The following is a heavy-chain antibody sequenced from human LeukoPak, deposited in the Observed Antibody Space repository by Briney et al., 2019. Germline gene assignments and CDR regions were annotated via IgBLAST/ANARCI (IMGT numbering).Heavy chain of an antibody. CDR2: ISSNGGST. Sequence: GGSLRLSCAASGFTFSNYAMHWVRQAPGKGLQYVSDISSNGGSTYYADSVKGRFTISRDNSRNTLYLQMGSLRAEDMAVYYCARAKAYFFDYWGQGTLVTVSS. CDR3: ARAKAYFFDY. J-gene: IGHJ4*02. CDR1: GFTFSNYA. V-gene: IGHV3-64*02.